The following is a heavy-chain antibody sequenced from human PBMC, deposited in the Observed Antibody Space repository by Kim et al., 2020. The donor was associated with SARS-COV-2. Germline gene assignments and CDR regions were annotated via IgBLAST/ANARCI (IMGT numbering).Heavy chain of an antibody. Sequence: GGSLRLSCAASGFTFSSYAMHWVRQAPGKGLEWVAVISYDGSNKYYADSVKGRFTISRDNSKNTPYLQMNSLRAEDTAVYYCARDRVGATADYFDYWGQGTLVTVSS. CDR3: ARDRVGATADYFDY. V-gene: IGHV3-30*04. CDR1: GFTFSSYA. CDR2: ISYDGSNK. J-gene: IGHJ4*02. D-gene: IGHD1-26*01.